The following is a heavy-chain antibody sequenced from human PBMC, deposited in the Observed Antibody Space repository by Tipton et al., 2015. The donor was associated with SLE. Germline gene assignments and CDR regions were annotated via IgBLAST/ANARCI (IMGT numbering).Heavy chain of an antibody. CDR1: GFFFDDYT. CDR3: AKDIYGSGPRNAFDI. V-gene: IGHV3-9*01. D-gene: IGHD3-10*01. CDR2: VSWNNDSI. J-gene: IGHJ3*02. Sequence: SLRLSCAASGFFFDDYTMHWVRQAPGKGLEWVSGVSWNNDSIGYADSVKGRFTISRDNAKNSLYLQMNSLRPEDTAMHYCAKDIYGSGPRNAFDIWGQGTMVTVSS.